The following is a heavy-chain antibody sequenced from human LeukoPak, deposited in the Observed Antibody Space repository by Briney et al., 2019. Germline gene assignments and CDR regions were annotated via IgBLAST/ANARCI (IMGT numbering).Heavy chain of an antibody. CDR3: ARYNDYYDSSGPSRY. D-gene: IGHD3-22*01. CDR2: IYYSGRT. V-gene: IGHV4-59*01. Sequence: SETLSLTCTVSGGSISSYYWIWIRQSPGKGLEWIGYIYYSGRTAFNPSLKSRVTISVDTSKNQFSLKLSSVTAADTAMYYCARYNDYYDSSGPSRYWGQGTLVTVSS. CDR1: GGSISSYY. J-gene: IGHJ4*02.